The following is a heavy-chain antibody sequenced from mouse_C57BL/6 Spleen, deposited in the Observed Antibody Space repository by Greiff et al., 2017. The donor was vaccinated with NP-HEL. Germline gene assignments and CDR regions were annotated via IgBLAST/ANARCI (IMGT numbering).Heavy chain of an antibody. CDR2: ISYSGST. J-gene: IGHJ1*03. CDR3: ARSLMITDWYFDV. Sequence: VHVKQSGPGLAKPSQTLSLTCSVTGYSITSDYWNWIRKFPGNKLEYMGYISYSGSTYYNPSLKSRISITRDTSKNQYYLQLNSVTTEDTATYYCARSLMITDWYFDVWGTGTTVTVSS. D-gene: IGHD2-4*01. CDR1: GYSITSDY. V-gene: IGHV3-8*01.